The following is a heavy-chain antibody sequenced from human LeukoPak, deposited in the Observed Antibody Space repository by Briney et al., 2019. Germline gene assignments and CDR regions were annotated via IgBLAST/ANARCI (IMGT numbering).Heavy chain of an antibody. D-gene: IGHD3-3*01. CDR2: IYTSGST. Sequence: SDTLSLTRTVSGGSNNRYYWSWIRHPAGKALEWRGRIYTSGSTNYNPSLKSRFTMSVDTSKRQLSLKLSSATAADTAVYYCARDEVDGDFWSGPPGEWFDPWGQGTLVTVSS. J-gene: IGHJ5*02. V-gene: IGHV4-4*07. CDR3: ARDEVDGDFWSGPPGEWFDP. CDR1: GGSNNRYY.